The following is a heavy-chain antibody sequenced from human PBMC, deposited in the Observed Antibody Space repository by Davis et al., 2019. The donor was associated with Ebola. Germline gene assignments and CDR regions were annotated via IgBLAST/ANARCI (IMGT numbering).Heavy chain of an antibody. CDR3: ARGYSSLGFDY. J-gene: IGHJ4*02. V-gene: IGHV3-30-3*01. Sequence: GESLKISCAASGFTFSSYAMHWVRQAPGKGLEWVAVISYDGSNKYYADSVKGRFTISRDNAKNSLYLQMNSLRAEDTAVYYCARGYSSLGFDYWGQGTLVTVSS. D-gene: IGHD6-13*01. CDR1: GFTFSSYA. CDR2: ISYDGSNK.